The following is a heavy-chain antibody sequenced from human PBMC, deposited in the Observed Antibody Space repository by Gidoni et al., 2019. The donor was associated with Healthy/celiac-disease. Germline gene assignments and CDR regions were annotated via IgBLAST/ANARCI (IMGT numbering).Heavy chain of an antibody. J-gene: IGHJ4*02. CDR3: ARDPGIQPSQYFDY. Sequence: QVQLVESGGGVVQPGRSLRLSCAASGFPFSSYGMHWVRQAPGKGLEWVAVIWYDGSNKYYADSVKGRFTISRDNSKNTLYLQMNSLRAEDTAVYYCARDPGIQPSQYFDYWGQGTLVTVSS. V-gene: IGHV3-33*01. D-gene: IGHD5-18*01. CDR2: IWYDGSNK. CDR1: GFPFSSYG.